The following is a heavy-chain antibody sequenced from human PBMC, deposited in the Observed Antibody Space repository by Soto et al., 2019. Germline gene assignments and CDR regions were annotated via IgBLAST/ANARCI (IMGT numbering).Heavy chain of an antibody. CDR1: GYTFTSSY. J-gene: IGHJ3*02. Sequence: ASVKVSCKASGYTFTSSYMHWVRQAPGQGLEWMGIINPSGGSTSYAQKFQGRVTMTRDTSTSTVYMELSSLRSEDTAVYYCARAIAVAGTGGAFDIWGQGTMVTVSS. V-gene: IGHV1-46*03. D-gene: IGHD6-19*01. CDR3: ARAIAVAGTGGAFDI. CDR2: INPSGGST.